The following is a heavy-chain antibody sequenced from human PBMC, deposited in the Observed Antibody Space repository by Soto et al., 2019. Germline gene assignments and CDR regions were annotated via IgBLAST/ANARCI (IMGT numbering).Heavy chain of an antibody. Sequence: QVQLQQWGAGLLKPSETLSLTCAVYGVSFSGYYWSWIRQPPGKGLEWIGEINHSGSTNYNPSLKSRVTISVDTSKNQFSLKLSSVTAADTAVYYCARGLGYYDSSGYYAFDIWGQGTMVTVSS. J-gene: IGHJ3*02. CDR1: GVSFSGYY. CDR2: INHSGST. CDR3: ARGLGYYDSSGYYAFDI. V-gene: IGHV4-34*01. D-gene: IGHD3-22*01.